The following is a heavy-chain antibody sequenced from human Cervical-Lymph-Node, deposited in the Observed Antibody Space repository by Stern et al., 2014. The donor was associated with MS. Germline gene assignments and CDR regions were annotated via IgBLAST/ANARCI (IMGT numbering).Heavy chain of an antibody. D-gene: IGHD3-22*01. CDR3: AREATLIVVGIDY. J-gene: IGHJ4*02. CDR2: LDPNSDDP. Sequence: VQLVESGTKMQKPGASVKVSCKASGYTFNAFFIHWVRHVPGQGLEWMGRLDPNSDDPTYAQKFQDRVTLTRDTSIGTAYLELSRLTSADTAVYYCAREATLIVVGIDYWGQGTQVTVSS. CDR1: GYTFNAFF. V-gene: IGHV1-2*06.